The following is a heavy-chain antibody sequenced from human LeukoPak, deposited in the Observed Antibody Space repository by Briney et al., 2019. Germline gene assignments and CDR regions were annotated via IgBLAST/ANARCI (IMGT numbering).Heavy chain of an antibody. CDR1: GFTFNTYG. CDR2: ISGSATDYMK. D-gene: IGHD7-27*01. Sequence: GGSLRLSCAASGFTFNTYGMSWVRHSPGKGLEWVSVISGSATDYMKNYADSVTGPSTISRDNDKNTLYLQMSSLRVEDTAVYCCTNHYWGFEFWGQGTLVTVSS. J-gene: IGHJ4*02. CDR3: TNHYWGFEF. V-gene: IGHV3-23*01.